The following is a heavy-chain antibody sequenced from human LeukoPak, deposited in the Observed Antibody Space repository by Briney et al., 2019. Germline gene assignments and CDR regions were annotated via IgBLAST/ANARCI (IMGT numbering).Heavy chain of an antibody. CDR1: GYTFTSYY. J-gene: IGHJ5*02. CDR3: ASCYDILTGKENWFDP. Sequence: SVKVSCKASGYTFTSYYMHWVRQAPGQGLEWMGGIIAIFGTANYAQKFQGRVTITADKSTSTAYMELSSLRSEDTAVYYCASCYDILTGKENWFDPWGQGTLVTVSS. V-gene: IGHV1-69*06. D-gene: IGHD3-9*01. CDR2: IIAIFGTA.